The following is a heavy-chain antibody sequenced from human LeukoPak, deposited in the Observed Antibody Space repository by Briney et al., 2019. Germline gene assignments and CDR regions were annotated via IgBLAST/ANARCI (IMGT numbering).Heavy chain of an antibody. V-gene: IGHV5-10-1*01. CDR1: GYSFTSYW. J-gene: IGHJ4*02. CDR3: ARRSDDTFDY. CDR2: IDPSDSYT. Sequence: GESLKTSCKGSGYSFTSYWISWVRQMPGKGLEWMGRIDPSDSYTNYSPSLQGHVTISADKSISTAYLQWSSLKASDTAMYYCARRSDDTFDYWGQGTLVTVSS.